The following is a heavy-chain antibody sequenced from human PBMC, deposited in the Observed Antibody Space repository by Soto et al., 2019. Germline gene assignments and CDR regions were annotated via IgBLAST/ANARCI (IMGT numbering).Heavy chain of an antibody. CDR3: PRGGASFAHPPDY. J-gene: IGHJ4*02. V-gene: IGHV3-74*01. Sequence: EVQLVQSGGGLVQPGGSLRLSCAASGFTFRKYWMHWIRQAPGKGLLWVSRISHDERTTTYADAVKGRFTISRDNAKNTFFLQMNSLRAEDTAVYYCPRGGASFAHPPDYWGQGTLVTVSS. D-gene: IGHD3-16*01. CDR2: ISHDERTT. CDR1: GFTFRKYW.